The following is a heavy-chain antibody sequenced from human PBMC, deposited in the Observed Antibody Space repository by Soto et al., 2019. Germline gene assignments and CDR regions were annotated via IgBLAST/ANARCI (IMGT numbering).Heavy chain of an antibody. Sequence: ASVKVSCKASGYIFGIFALHWVRQAPGQRLEWMGWIHTGKGDTKYSESFQGRVTIMRDTSASTSYMELSSLRSEDTGVYYCARAAGCGGDCYSPDFDYWGQGTLVTVSS. J-gene: IGHJ4*02. CDR3: ARAAGCGGDCYSPDFDY. D-gene: IGHD2-21*02. CDR1: GYIFGIFA. V-gene: IGHV1-3*04. CDR2: IHTGKGDT.